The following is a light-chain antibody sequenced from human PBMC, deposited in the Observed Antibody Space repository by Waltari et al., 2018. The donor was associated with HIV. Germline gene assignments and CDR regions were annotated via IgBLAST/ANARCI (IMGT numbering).Light chain of an antibody. Sequence: SFELTQPPSVSVSPGQTAYITCSGNQLGSMYGSWYQQKPGQSPVLVLFQDVKRPSGIPVRCSGSSSGSTATLNISETQPMDEADYYCQSWDSSAAVFGGGTKLTVL. CDR3: QSWDSSAAV. CDR2: QDV. V-gene: IGLV3-1*01. CDR1: QLGSMY. J-gene: IGLJ2*01.